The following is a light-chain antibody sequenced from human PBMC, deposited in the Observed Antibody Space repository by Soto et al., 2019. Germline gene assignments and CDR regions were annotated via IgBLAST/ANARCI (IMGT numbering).Light chain of an antibody. CDR3: NSYATGNTRV. CDR2: EVS. J-gene: IGLJ1*01. CDR1: SSDVGGYTY. V-gene: IGLV2-14*01. Sequence: QSVLTQPASVSGSPGQSITISCTGTSSDVGGYTYVSWYQQHPGKAPKLMIYEVSNRPSGVSNRFSGSKSGSTASLTISGLQAEDEADYYCNSYATGNTRVFGTGTKVTVL.